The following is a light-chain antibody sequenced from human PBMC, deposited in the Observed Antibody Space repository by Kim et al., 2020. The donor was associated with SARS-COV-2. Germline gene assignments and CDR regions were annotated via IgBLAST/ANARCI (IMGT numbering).Light chain of an antibody. J-gene: IGLJ1*01. Sequence: QSALTQPPSASGSPGQSVTISCTGTSSDVGGYNYVSWYQQHPGKAPKVMVYEVSKRPSGVPDRFSGSKSGNTASLTVSGLQAEDEADYYCSSFAGRHVVFGTGTKVTVL. CDR3: SSFAGRHVV. CDR2: EVS. CDR1: SSDVGGYNY. V-gene: IGLV2-8*01.